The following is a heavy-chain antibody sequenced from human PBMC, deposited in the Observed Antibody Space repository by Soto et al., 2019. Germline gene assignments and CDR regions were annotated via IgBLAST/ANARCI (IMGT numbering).Heavy chain of an antibody. Sequence: GGSLRLSCAASGFTFSSYAMHWVRQAPGKGLEWVAVISYDGSNKYYADSVKGRFTISRDNSKNTLYLQMNSLRAEDTAVYYCARDRGLYYSDSSGYSDAFDIWGQGTMVTVSS. CDR3: ARDRGLYYSDSSGYSDAFDI. J-gene: IGHJ3*02. CDR1: GFTFSSYA. D-gene: IGHD3-22*01. CDR2: ISYDGSNK. V-gene: IGHV3-30-3*01.